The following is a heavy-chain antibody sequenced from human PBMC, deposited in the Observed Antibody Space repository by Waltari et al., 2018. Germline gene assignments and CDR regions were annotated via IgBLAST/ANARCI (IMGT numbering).Heavy chain of an antibody. CDR3: VRESFDP. V-gene: IGHV3-7*01. CDR2: IKPDGSEK. Sequence: EVQLAESGGGLVQPGKSLRLSCAASGFTFSSHWMSWVRQAPGKWLEWVGNIKPDGSEKYYVDSVKGRFTISRDNARNSLYLQMNSLRVEDTAVYYCVRESFDPWGQGILVTVSS. CDR1: GFTFSSHW. J-gene: IGHJ5*02.